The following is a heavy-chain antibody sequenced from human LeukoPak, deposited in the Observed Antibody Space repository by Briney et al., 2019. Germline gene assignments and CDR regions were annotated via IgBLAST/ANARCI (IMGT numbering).Heavy chain of an antibody. J-gene: IGHJ4*02. CDR1: GGTFSSYA. CDR3: RWSNYDFWSGYSPFDY. V-gene: IGHV1-69*13. D-gene: IGHD3-3*01. Sequence: ASVKVSCKASGGTFSSYAISWVRQAPGQGLEWMGGIIPIFGTANYAQKFQGRVTITADESTSTAYMELSSLRSEDTAVYYCRWSNYDFWSGYSPFDYWGQGTLVTVSS. CDR2: IIPIFGTA.